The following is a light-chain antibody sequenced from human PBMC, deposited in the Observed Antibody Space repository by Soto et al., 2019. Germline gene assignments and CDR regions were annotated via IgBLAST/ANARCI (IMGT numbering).Light chain of an antibody. V-gene: IGKV1-39*01. CDR2: AAS. Sequence: DIQMTQSPSSLSASVGDRVTMACRASQSISSYLNWYQQKPGKAPKLLIYAASSLQGGVPSRFSGSGSGTDFTLTISRLQPEDFAAYYCQQSYSTPLDTFGQGTNLEIK. CDR1: QSISSY. J-gene: IGKJ2*01. CDR3: QQSYSTPLDT.